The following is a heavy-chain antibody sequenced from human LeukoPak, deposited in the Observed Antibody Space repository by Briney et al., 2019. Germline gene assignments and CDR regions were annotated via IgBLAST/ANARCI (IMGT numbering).Heavy chain of an antibody. D-gene: IGHD3-22*01. J-gene: IGHJ4*02. CDR1: GYSFSGYW. Sequence: KGGESLKISCKGSGYSFSGYWIAWVRQMPGKGLEWMGIIYPADSDTRYSPSFQGRVTISADKSITTAYLQWSSLKASDTAMYYCATPHDATAYYYDSSGYFYWGQGTLVTVSS. CDR3: ATPHDATAYYYDSSGYFY. V-gene: IGHV5-51*01. CDR2: IYPADSDT.